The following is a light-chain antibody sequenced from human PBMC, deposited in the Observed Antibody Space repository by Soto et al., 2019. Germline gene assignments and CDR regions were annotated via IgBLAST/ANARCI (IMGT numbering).Light chain of an antibody. CDR1: QSVSSSY. V-gene: IGKV3-20*01. CDR3: QQYGSSPRT. Sequence: IVLTQSPGTLSLSPGERVTLSCRASQSVSSSYLAWYQQKPGQAPRLLIYAASSRATGIPDRFSCSGSGTDFTLTISRLEREELALYYCQQYGSSPRTVGGGTKVESK. CDR2: AAS. J-gene: IGKJ4*01.